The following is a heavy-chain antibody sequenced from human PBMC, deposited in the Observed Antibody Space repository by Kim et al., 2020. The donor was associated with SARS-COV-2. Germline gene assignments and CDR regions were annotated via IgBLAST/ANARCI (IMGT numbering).Heavy chain of an antibody. V-gene: IGHV1-69*04. Sequence: SVKVSCKASGGTFSSYAISWVRQAPGQGLEWMGRIIPILGIANYAQKFQGRVTITADKSTSTAYMELSSLRSEDTAVYYCAREGIRHQLVPANFDYWGQVTLVTVSS. CDR1: GGTFSSYA. J-gene: IGHJ4*02. D-gene: IGHD6-13*01. CDR3: AREGIRHQLVPANFDY. CDR2: IIPILGIA.